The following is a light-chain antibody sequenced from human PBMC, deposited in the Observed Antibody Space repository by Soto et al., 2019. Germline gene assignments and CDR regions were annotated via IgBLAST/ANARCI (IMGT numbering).Light chain of an antibody. CDR1: QGISSY. CDR2: AAS. Sequence: AIRMTQSPSSFSASTGDRVTITCRASQGISSYLAWYQQKPGKAPKLLIYAASTLQSGVPSRFSGSGSGTDFTLTISCLQSEDFATYYCQQYTAWPLTFGQGTKVEVK. V-gene: IGKV1-8*01. CDR3: QQYTAWPLT. J-gene: IGKJ1*01.